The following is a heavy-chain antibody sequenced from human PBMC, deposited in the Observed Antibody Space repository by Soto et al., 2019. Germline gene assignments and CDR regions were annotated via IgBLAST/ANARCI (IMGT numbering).Heavy chain of an antibody. CDR1: GFTFSSYA. Sequence: GGSLRLSCAASGFTFSSYAMSWVRQAPGKGLEWVSAISGSGGSTYYADSVKGRFTISRDNSKNTLYLQMNSLRAEDTAVYYCAKDPFIAVAVTVQHFQHWGQGTLVTVSS. V-gene: IGHV3-23*01. D-gene: IGHD6-19*01. J-gene: IGHJ1*01. CDR3: AKDPFIAVAVTVQHFQH. CDR2: ISGSGGST.